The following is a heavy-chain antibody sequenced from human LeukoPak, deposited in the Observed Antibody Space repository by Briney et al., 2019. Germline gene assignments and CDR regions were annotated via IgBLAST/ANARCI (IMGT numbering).Heavy chain of an antibody. CDR3: ARGHPGNIADRPLLDY. CDR2: ISAYNGNT. CDR1: GYTFTSYG. V-gene: IGHV1-18*01. J-gene: IGHJ4*02. D-gene: IGHD5-12*01. Sequence: ASVKVSCKASGYTFTSYGISWVRQAPGQGLEWMGWISAYNGNTNYAQKLQGRVTMTTDTSTSTAYMELRSLRSDDTAVYYCARGHPGNIADRPLLDYWGQGTLVTVSS.